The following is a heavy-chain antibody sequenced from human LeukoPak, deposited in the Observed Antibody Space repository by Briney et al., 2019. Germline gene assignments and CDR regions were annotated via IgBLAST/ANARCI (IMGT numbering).Heavy chain of an antibody. D-gene: IGHD3-22*01. V-gene: IGHV3-23*01. CDR1: GFTFSNYA. CDR2: VSGSGGAT. J-gene: IGHJ4*02. Sequence: GGSLRLSCATSGFTFSNYAMSWVRQAPGKGLEWVSGVSGSGGATYYADSVKGRFTISRDNSKNTLYLQMNSLRAEDTALYFCARDVRSGVVVAALDYWGQGTLVTVSS. CDR3: ARDVRSGVVVAALDY.